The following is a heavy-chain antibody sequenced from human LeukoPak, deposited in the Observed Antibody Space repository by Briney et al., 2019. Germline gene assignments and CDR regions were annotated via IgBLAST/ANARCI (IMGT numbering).Heavy chain of an antibody. CDR3: ARGGPPSNPFFFDY. J-gene: IGHJ4*02. CDR2: IIPIFGTA. D-gene: IGHD4-11*01. V-gene: IGHV1-69*01. Sequence: IIPIFGTANYAQKFQGRVTITADESTSTAYMELSSLRSEDTAVYYCARGGPPSNPFFFDYWGQGTLVTVSS.